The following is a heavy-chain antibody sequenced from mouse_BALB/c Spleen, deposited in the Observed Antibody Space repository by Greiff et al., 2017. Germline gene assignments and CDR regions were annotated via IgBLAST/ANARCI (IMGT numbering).Heavy chain of an antibody. J-gene: IGHJ3*01. CDR2: IDPENGNT. CDR3: ARGVYYRYDVEFAD. Sequence: VQLQQSGAELVRPGALVKLSCKASGFNFKDYYMPWVKQRPEQGLEWIGWIDPENGNTIYDPKFQGKASITADTSSNTAYLQLSSLTSEDTAVYYCARGVYYRYDVEFADWGQGTLVTVSA. D-gene: IGHD2-14*01. V-gene: IGHV14-1*02. CDR1: GFNFKDYY.